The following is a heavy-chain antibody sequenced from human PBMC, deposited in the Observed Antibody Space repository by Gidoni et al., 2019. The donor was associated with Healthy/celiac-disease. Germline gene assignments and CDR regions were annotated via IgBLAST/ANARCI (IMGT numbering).Heavy chain of an antibody. Sequence: QVQLVESGGGLVKPGGSLRLSCAASGFTFSDYYMSWIRQAPGKGLEWVSYISSSSSYTNYADSVKGRFTISRDNAKNSLYLQMNSLRAEDTAVYYCARSIGEFPDAFDIWGQGTMVTVSS. J-gene: IGHJ3*02. V-gene: IGHV3-11*06. D-gene: IGHD3-10*01. CDR3: ARSIGEFPDAFDI. CDR1: GFTFSDYY. CDR2: ISSSSSYT.